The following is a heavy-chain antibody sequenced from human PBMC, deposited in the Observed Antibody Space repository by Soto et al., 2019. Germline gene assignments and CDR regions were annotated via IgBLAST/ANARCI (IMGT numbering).Heavy chain of an antibody. CDR1: GYTFTSYA. D-gene: IGHD5-12*01. Sequence: ASVKVSCKASGYTFTSYAMHWVRQAPGQRLEWMGWINAGNGNTKYSQKFQGRVTITRDTSASTAYMELSSLRSEDTAVYYCVRDPHPKAIYSGYDYPTDHWGQVTLVTV. CDR3: VRDPHPKAIYSGYDYPTDH. J-gene: IGHJ5*02. V-gene: IGHV1-3*01. CDR2: INAGNGNT.